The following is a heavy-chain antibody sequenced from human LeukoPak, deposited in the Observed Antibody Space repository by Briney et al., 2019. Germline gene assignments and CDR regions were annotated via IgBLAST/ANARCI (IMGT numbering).Heavy chain of an antibody. CDR1: GYTFTNYG. CDR2: ISTYNGNT. CDR3: ARAYSYGLNYYYYMDV. Sequence: ASVKVSCKASGYTFTNYGINWVRQAPGQGLEWMGWISTYNGNTNYAQKLQGRVTMTTDTSTSTAYMELRSLRSDDTAVYYCARAYSYGLNYYYYMDVWGKGTTVTVSS. V-gene: IGHV1-18*01. D-gene: IGHD5-18*01. J-gene: IGHJ6*03.